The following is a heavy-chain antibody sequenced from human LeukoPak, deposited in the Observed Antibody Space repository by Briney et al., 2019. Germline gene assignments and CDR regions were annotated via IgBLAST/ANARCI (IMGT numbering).Heavy chain of an antibody. J-gene: IGHJ5*02. CDR2: INPSGGST. CDR3: ARDEATYYGDYTFDP. V-gene: IGHV1-46*01. CDR1: GYTFTSYY. D-gene: IGHD4-17*01. Sequence: GASVKVSCKASGYTFTSYYMHWVRQAPGQGLEWMGIINPSGGSTCYAQKFQGRVTMTRDTSTSTVYMELSSLRSEDTAVYYCARDEATYYGDYTFDPWGQGTLVTVSS.